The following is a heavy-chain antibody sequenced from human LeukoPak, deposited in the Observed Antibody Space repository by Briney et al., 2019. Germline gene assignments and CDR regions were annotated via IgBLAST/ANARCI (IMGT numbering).Heavy chain of an antibody. CDR1: GGSISSGSYY. V-gene: IGHV4-61*02. D-gene: IGHD5-18*01. J-gene: IGHJ4*02. CDR3: ARAGYRGYSIKL. CDR2: IYTSGST. Sequence: PSQTLSLTCTVSGGSISSGSYYWSWIRQPAGKGLEWIGRIYTSGSTNYNPSLKSRVTISVDTSKNQFSLKLSSVTAADTAVYYCARAGYRGYSIKLWGQGTLVTVSS.